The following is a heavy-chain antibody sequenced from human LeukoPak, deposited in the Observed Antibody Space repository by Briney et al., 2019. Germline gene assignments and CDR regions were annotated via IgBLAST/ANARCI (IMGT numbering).Heavy chain of an antibody. CDR2: LSGRGSTT. V-gene: IGHV3-23*01. J-gene: IGHJ2*01. D-gene: IGHD5-18*01. CDR3: AKGDSYGSYWYFAL. Sequence: GGSLRLSCAASGFTFSSYAMSSVRQAPGKGLEWVSGLSGRGSTTHSADSVKGRFIISRDNSKNTLYLRLNSLRVEDTAVYYCAKGDSYGSYWYFALWGRGTLVTVSS. CDR1: GFTFSSYA.